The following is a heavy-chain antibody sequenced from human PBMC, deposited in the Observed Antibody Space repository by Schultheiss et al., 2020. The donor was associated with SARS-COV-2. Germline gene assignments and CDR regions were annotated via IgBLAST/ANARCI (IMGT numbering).Heavy chain of an antibody. V-gene: IGHV4-34*01. D-gene: IGHD3-10*01. CDR1: GGSFSGYY. J-gene: IGHJ3*02. CDR3: ARDLGLWFGELFSPDAFDI. CDR2: INHSGST. Sequence: SETLSLTCAVYGGSFSGYYWSWIRQPPGKGLEWIGEINHSGSTNYNPSLKSRVTISVDTSKNQFSLKLSSVTAADTAVYYCARDLGLWFGELFSPDAFDIWGQGTMVTVSS.